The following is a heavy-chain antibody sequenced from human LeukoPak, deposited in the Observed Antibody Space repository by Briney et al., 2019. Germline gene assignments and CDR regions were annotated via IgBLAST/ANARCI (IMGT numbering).Heavy chain of an antibody. Sequence: QTGGSLRLSCAASGFTFSAYPMAWVRQAPGKGLERVSYISDTSTTIYYADSVKGRFTISRDNAKNSLYLQMNSLRDEDTALYYCATSIIRGQGTLVTVSS. J-gene: IGHJ4*02. CDR1: GFTFSAYP. D-gene: IGHD2/OR15-2a*01. V-gene: IGHV3-48*02. CDR2: ISDTSTTI. CDR3: ATSII.